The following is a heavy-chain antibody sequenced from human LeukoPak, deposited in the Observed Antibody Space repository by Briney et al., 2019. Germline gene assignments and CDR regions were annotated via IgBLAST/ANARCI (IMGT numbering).Heavy chain of an antibody. CDR2: IYSGGST. Sequence: GGSLRLSCAASGFTVSSNYMSWVRQAPGKGLEWVSVIYSGGSTYYADSVKGRFTISRDNSKNTLYLQMNSLRAEDTAVYYCARDLYYYDSSGPRPYNWFDPWGQGTLVTVSS. CDR3: ARDLYYYDSSGPRPYNWFDP. CDR1: GFTVSSNY. D-gene: IGHD3-22*01. J-gene: IGHJ5*02. V-gene: IGHV3-53*01.